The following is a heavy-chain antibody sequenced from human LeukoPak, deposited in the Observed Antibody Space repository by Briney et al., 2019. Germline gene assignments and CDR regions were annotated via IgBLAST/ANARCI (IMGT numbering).Heavy chain of an antibody. CDR2: IYYSGST. D-gene: IGHD1-7*01. Sequence: SETLSLTCTVSGGSISSYYWSWIRQPPGKGLEWIGYIYYSGSTNYNPSLKSRVTISVDTSKNQFSLKLSSVTAADTAVYYCARGAAGNWNYLTLTAWRYYYYYMDVWGKGTTVTVSS. J-gene: IGHJ6*03. CDR3: ARGAAGNWNYLTLTAWRYYYYYMDV. V-gene: IGHV4-59*01. CDR1: GGSISSYY.